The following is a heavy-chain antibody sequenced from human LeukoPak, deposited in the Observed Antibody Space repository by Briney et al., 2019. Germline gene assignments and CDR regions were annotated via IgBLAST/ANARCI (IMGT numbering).Heavy chain of an antibody. Sequence: ASVKVSSKASGYTFTGYYMHWGRQAPGQGLEWMGWINPNSGGTNYAQKFQGRVTMTRDTSISTAYMELSRLRSDDTAVYYCASSDGYYYGMDVWGQGTTVTVSS. D-gene: IGHD5-24*01. CDR2: INPNSGGT. CDR3: ASSDGYYYGMDV. CDR1: GYTFTGYY. V-gene: IGHV1-2*02. J-gene: IGHJ6*02.